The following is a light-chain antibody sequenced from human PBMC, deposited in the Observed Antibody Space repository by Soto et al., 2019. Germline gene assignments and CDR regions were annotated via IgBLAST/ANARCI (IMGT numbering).Light chain of an antibody. V-gene: IGLV2-8*01. J-gene: IGLJ2*01. CDR2: DVN. CDR1: SSDVGGYNY. CDR3: NSYGGTNNYVV. Sequence: QSALTQPPSASGSPGQSVTISCTGNSSDVGGYNYVSWYRQHPGKAPQLIIYDVNKRPSGVPDLFSGSKSGNTASLTVSGLQAEDEADYFCNSYGGTNNYVVFGGGTKVTVL.